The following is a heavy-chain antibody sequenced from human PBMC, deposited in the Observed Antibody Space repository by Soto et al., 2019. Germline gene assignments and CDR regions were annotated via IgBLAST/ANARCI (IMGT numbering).Heavy chain of an antibody. V-gene: IGHV4-31*03. Sequence: QVQLQESGPGLVKPSQTLSLTCTVSGGSISSGDYYWSWIRQHPGKGLEWIGYIYYSGSTYYNPTLKSRGTIAVATSKKQFSPKLSSVTAADTAVYYCARDGSSADADYWGQGTLVTVSS. J-gene: IGHJ4*02. CDR2: IYYSGST. CDR3: ARDGSSADADY. D-gene: IGHD6-6*01. CDR1: GGSISSGDYY.